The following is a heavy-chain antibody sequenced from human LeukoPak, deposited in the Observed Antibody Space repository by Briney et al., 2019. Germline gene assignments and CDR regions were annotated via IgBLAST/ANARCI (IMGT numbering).Heavy chain of an antibody. CDR3: ARDVGNFDY. CDR1: GFTFTTFW. Sequence: PGGSLRLSCAASGFTFTTFWMNWVRQAPGEGLVWVSLINTDGRTTTYADSVKGRFTISRDNAKNTLYLQMNSLRAEDTAVYYCARDVGNFDYWGQGTLVTVSS. J-gene: IGHJ4*02. V-gene: IGHV3-74*01. CDR2: INTDGRTT.